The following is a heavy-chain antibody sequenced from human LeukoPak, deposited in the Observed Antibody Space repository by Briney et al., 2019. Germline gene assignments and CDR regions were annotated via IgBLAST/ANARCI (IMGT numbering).Heavy chain of an antibody. CDR1: GFTFSSYE. D-gene: IGHD6-13*01. J-gene: IGHJ4*02. V-gene: IGHV3-48*03. CDR3: ARDDFSSSWSREPFDY. CDR2: ISSSGSTI. Sequence: GGSLRLSCAASGFTFSSYEMNWVRQAPGKGLEWVSYISSSGSTIYYADSVKGRFTISRDNAKNSLYLQMNSLRAEDTAVYYCARDDFSSSWSREPFDYWGQGTLVTVSS.